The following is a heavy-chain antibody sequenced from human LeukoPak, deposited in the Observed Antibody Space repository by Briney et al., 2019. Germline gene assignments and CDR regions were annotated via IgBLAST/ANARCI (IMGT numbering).Heavy chain of an antibody. J-gene: IGHJ4*02. V-gene: IGHV3-7*01. D-gene: IGHD3-10*01. CDR1: GFTFSYHW. CDR3: ARDRDGLWFGELFIDY. Sequence: GGSLRLSCAASGFTFSYHWMTWVRQAPGKGLEWVANIKNDGAVKNYVDSVKGRFTISRDNAKNSLYLQMNSLRDEDTAVYYCARDRDGLWFGELFIDYWGQGTLVTVSS. CDR2: IKNDGAVK.